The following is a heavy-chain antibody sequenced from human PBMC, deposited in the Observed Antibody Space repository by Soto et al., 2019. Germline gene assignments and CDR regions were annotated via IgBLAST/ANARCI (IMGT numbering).Heavy chain of an antibody. CDR1: GFTFSSYA. CDR2: ISGSGGST. J-gene: IGHJ6*02. CDR3: AKAICDDSSGYYDCYYYYGMDV. V-gene: IGHV3-23*01. D-gene: IGHD3-22*01. Sequence: GGSLRLSCAASGFTFSSYAMSWVRQAPGKGLEWVSAISGSGGSTYYADSVKGRFTISRDNSKNTLYLQMNSLRAEDTAVYYCAKAICDDSSGYYDCYYYYGMDVWGQGTTVTVSS.